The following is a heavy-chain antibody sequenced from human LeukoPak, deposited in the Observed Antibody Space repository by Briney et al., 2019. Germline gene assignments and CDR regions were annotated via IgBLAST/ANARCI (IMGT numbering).Heavy chain of an antibody. CDR1: GGSFSGYY. D-gene: IGHD4-17*01. V-gene: IGHV4-34*01. Sequence: SETLSLTCAVYGGSFSGYYWSWLRQPPGKGLEWIGEINHSGSTNYHPSLKSRVTISVDTSKKQFSLKMTSGTAADTAVYYCARDPTTVTKGFDIWGQGTMVTVSS. CDR2: INHSGST. CDR3: ARDPTTVTKGFDI. J-gene: IGHJ3*02.